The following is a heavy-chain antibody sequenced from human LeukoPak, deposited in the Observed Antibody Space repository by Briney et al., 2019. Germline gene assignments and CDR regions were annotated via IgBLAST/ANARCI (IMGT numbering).Heavy chain of an antibody. CDR3: ARGRRYYDSSGPTGVYYFDY. J-gene: IGHJ4*02. D-gene: IGHD3-22*01. Sequence: GGSLRLSCAASGFTFSSYSRNWVRQAPGKGLEWVSYISSSSSTIYYADYVKGRFTISRDNAKNSLYLQMNSLRDEDTAVYYCARGRRYYDSSGPTGVYYFDYWGQGTLVTVSS. CDR2: ISSSSSTI. V-gene: IGHV3-48*02. CDR1: GFTFSSYS.